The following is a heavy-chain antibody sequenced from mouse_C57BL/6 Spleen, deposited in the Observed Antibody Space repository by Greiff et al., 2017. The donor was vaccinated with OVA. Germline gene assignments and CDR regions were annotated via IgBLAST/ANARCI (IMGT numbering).Heavy chain of an antibody. CDR2: INPNNGGT. V-gene: IGHV1-18*01. CDR1: GYTFTDYN. D-gene: IGHD2-5*01. CDR3: ARRGSNYVLAWFAY. Sequence: VQLQQSGPELVKPGASVKIPCKASGYTFTDYNMDWVKQSHGKSLEWIGDINPNNGGTIYNQKFKGKATLTVDKSSSTAYMELRSLTSEDTAVYYCARRGSNYVLAWFAYWGQGTLVTVSA. J-gene: IGHJ3*01.